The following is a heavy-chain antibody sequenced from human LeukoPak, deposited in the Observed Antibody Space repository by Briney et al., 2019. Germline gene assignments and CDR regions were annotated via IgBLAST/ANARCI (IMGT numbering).Heavy chain of an antibody. CDR2: ISAYNGNT. CDR1: GYTFTSYG. CDR3: ARDRRAVAGSGFDY. Sequence: ASVKVSFKASGYTFTSYGISWVRQAPGQGLEWMGWISAYNGNTNYAQKLQGRVTMTTDTSTSTAYMELRSLRSDDTAVYYCARDRRAVAGSGFDYWGQGTLVTVSS. V-gene: IGHV1-18*01. D-gene: IGHD6-19*01. J-gene: IGHJ4*02.